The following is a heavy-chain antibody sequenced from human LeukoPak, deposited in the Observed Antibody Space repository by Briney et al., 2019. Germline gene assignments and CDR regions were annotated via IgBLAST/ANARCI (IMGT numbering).Heavy chain of an antibody. J-gene: IGHJ4*02. CDR2: ISYDGSNK. D-gene: IGHD3-3*01. V-gene: IGHV3-30-3*01. Sequence: PGGSLRLSCAASGFTFSSYAMHWVRQAPGKGLEWVAVISYDGSNKYYADSVKGRFTISRDNSKNTLYLQMNSLRAEDTAVYYCARSGLLEWLIPFDYWGQGTLVTVSS. CDR3: ARSGLLEWLIPFDY. CDR1: GFTFSSYA.